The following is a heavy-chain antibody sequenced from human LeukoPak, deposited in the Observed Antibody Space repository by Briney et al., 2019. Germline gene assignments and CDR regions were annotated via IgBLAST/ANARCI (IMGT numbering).Heavy chain of an antibody. CDR1: GFTFSSYS. D-gene: IGHD6-13*01. CDR2: ISSSSSSYI. V-gene: IGHV3-21*01. CDR3: ARDRGSSWYVDY. Sequence: GGSLRLSCAASGFTFSSYSMNWVRQAPGKGLEWVSSISSSSSSYIYYADSVKGRFTISRDNAKNSLYLQMNSLRAEDTAAYYCARDRGSSWYVDYWGQGTLVTVSS. J-gene: IGHJ4*02.